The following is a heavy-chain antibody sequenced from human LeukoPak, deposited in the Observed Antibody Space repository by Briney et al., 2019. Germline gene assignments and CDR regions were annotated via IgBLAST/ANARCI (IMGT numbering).Heavy chain of an antibody. J-gene: IGHJ3*02. V-gene: IGHV3-7*01. CDR2: IKHDSSET. Sequence: PGGSLRLSCAASGFPISSYWMSWVRQVPGKGLESVAHIKHDSSETYYVDTVRGRFIISRDNAKNSLYLPMNSLRVEDTAVYHCARGPTDFDASDIWGHGTLVTVSS. CDR1: GFPISSYW. CDR3: ARGPTDFDASDI.